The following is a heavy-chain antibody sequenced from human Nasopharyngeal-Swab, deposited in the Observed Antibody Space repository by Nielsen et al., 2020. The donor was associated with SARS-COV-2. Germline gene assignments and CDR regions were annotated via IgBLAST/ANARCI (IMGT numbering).Heavy chain of an antibody. V-gene: IGHV1-24*01. D-gene: IGHD3-3*01. CDR3: ATSPPILAGGWFDP. CDR1: GYTLTELS. CDR2: FDPVDGET. Sequence: ASAQVFSKVSGYTLTELSMHWVRHAPAKGLECMGGFDPVDGETIYAQKFQGRVTMTEDTSTATAYMELSSLRSEDTAVYYCATSPPILAGGWFDPWGQGTLVTVSS. J-gene: IGHJ5*02.